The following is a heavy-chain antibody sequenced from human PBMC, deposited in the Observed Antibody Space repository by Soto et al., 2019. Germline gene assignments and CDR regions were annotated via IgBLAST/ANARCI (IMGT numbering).Heavy chain of an antibody. CDR3: ARVPAP. V-gene: IGHV4-30-2*01. Sequence: QLQLQVSGSGLVKPSQTLSLTCAVSGGSISSGGYSWSWIRQPPGKGLEWIGYIYHSRSTCYNPSLETRVTMSVDRSKNLFSLELSSVTAADTAVYYCARVPAPWGQGTLVTVSS. CDR1: GGSISSGGYS. CDR2: IYHSRST. J-gene: IGHJ5*02.